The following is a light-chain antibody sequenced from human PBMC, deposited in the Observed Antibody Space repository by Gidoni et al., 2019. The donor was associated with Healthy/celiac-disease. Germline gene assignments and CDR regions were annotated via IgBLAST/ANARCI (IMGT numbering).Light chain of an antibody. V-gene: IGLV2-8*01. J-gene: IGLJ2*01. CDR3: SSYAGSNNLV. CDR1: SSDVGGYNY. CDR2: EVS. Sequence: QYALTQPPSASGPPGQPVTISCTGTSSDVGGYNYVSWYQQHPGKAPNLMIYEVSKRPSGVPDRFSGSKSGNTASLTVSGLQAEDEADYYCSSYAGSNNLVFGGGTKLTVL.